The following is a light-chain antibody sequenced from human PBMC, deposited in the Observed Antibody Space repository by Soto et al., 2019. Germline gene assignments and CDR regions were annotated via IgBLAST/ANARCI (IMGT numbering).Light chain of an antibody. CDR2: GAS. CDR1: QSFGSTY. CDR3: QQYSSSPIT. V-gene: IGKV3-20*01. J-gene: IGKJ5*01. Sequence: EIVLTQSPGTLSLSPGERATLSCRASQSFGSTYLAWYQQKPGQAPRLLIYGASSRATGIPDRFSGGGSGTDFSLTISRLDPEDFAVYYCQQYSSSPITFGQGTRLEI.